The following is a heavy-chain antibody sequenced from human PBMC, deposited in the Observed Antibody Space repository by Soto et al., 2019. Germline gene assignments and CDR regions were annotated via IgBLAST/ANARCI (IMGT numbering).Heavy chain of an antibody. D-gene: IGHD2-2*01. J-gene: IGHJ4*02. Sequence: EVQLVESGGGLVQPGGSLRLSCAASGFTFSSYWMSWVRQAPGKGLEWVANIKQDGSEKYYLDSVKGRFTISRDNANNSLYLQMNSLRAEDTAVYYCARGRGCSTGCHNFDYWGQGSLFTVSS. CDR2: IKQDGSEK. CDR3: ARGRGCSTGCHNFDY. V-gene: IGHV3-7*01. CDR1: GFTFSSYW.